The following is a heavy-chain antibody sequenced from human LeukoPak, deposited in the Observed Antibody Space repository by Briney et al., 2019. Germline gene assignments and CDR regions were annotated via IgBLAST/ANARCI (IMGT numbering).Heavy chain of an antibody. D-gene: IGHD3-22*01. V-gene: IGHV3-13*01. CDR3: ARGGGYYDSSGILDY. CDR1: GFTFSSYD. Sequence: GGSLRLSCAASGFTFSSYDMHWVRHATGKGLEWVSVIGTAGDTDYLDSVKGRFTISRENVKNSLYLQMNNLRAGDTAVYYCARGGGYYDSSGILDYWGQGTLVTVSS. J-gene: IGHJ4*02. CDR2: IGTAGDT.